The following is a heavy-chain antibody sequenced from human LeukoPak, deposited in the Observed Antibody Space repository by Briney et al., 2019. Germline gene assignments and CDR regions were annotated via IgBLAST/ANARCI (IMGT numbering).Heavy chain of an antibody. J-gene: IGHJ4*02. CDR2: IYYSGST. CDR3: ARHLKRGITIFGVVLGAVDY. D-gene: IGHD3-3*01. CDR1: RGSISSSSYY. V-gene: IGHV4-39*01. Sequence: SETLSHTCTVSRGSISSSSYYWGWIRQPPGGGLEWIGNIYYSGSTYYNPSLRSRVTISVDTSKNQFSLKLSSMTAADTAVYYCARHLKRGITIFGVVLGAVDYWGQGTLVTVSS.